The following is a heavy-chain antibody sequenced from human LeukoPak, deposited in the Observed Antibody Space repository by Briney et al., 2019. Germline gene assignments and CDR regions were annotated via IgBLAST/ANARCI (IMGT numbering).Heavy chain of an antibody. J-gene: IGHJ3*02. CDR1: GGSISSYY. Sequence: SETLSLTCTVSGGSISSYYWSWIRQPPGKGLEWIGYIYYSGSTNYNPSLKSRVTISVDTSKNQFSLRLSSVTAASTAVYYCAKKQQSSGISFDIWGQGTMVTVSS. CDR2: IYYSGST. V-gene: IGHV4-59*01. CDR3: AKKQQSSGISFDI. D-gene: IGHD6-13*01.